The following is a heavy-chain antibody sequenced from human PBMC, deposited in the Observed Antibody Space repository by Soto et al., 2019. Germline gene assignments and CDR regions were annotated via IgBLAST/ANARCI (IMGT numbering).Heavy chain of an antibody. CDR3: AKGVYSSGWYGDY. J-gene: IGHJ4*02. Sequence: EVQLLESGGGLVQPGGSLRLSCAASGFTFSSYAMSWVRQAPGKGLEWVSGISGSGGGTYYADSGKGRFTISRDNSKNTLDLQMNSLRAEDTAVYYCAKGVYSSGWYGDYWGQGTLVTVSS. V-gene: IGHV3-23*01. CDR2: ISGSGGGT. D-gene: IGHD6-19*01. CDR1: GFTFSSYA.